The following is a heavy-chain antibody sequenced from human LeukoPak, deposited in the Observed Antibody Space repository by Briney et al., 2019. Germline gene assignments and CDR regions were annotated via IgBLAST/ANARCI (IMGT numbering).Heavy chain of an antibody. CDR3: ARDFRWAQDIVVVPAAFDI. V-gene: IGHV3-48*01. Sequence: PGGSLRLSCAASGFTFSSYSMNWVRQAPGKGLEWVSYISSSSSTIYYADSVKGRFTISRDNAKNSLYLQMNSLRAEDTAVYYCARDFRWAQDIVVVPAAFDIWGQGTMVTVSS. D-gene: IGHD2-2*01. CDR1: GFTFSSYS. CDR2: ISSSSSTI. J-gene: IGHJ3*02.